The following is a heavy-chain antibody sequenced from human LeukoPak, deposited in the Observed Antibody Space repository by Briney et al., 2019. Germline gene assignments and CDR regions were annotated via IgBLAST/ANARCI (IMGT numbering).Heavy chain of an antibody. V-gene: IGHV3-30*02. CDR3: VKEIRRNYFYGMDV. CDR1: GFSLSNSD. CDR2: IRYDGSNK. J-gene: IGHJ6*02. Sequence: PGGSLRLSCAASGFSLSNSDMHWVRQAPGKGLEWVAFIRYDGSNKYYEDSVKGRLTISRDNATNTLFLRMYSLRPEDTAVYYCVKEIRRNYFYGMDVWGQGTSVTVSS.